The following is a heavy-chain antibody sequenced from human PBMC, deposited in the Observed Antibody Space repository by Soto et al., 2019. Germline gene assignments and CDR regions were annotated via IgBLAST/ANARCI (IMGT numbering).Heavy chain of an antibody. V-gene: IGHV1-18*01. J-gene: IGHJ4*02. D-gene: IGHD3-10*01. CDR3: ARAPLWFGELLVDY. CDR2: ISAYNGNT. CDR1: GYTFTSYG. Sequence: ASVKVSCKASGYTFTSYGISWVRQAPGQGLEWMGWISAYNGNTNYAQKLQGRVTMTTDTSTRTAYMELRSLRSDDTAVYYCARAPLWFGELLVDYWGQGTLVTVSS.